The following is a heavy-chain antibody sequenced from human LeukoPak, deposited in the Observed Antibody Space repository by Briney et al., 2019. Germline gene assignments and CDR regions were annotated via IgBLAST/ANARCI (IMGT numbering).Heavy chain of an antibody. D-gene: IGHD3-9*01. V-gene: IGHV3-21*01. J-gene: IGHJ4*02. CDR2: ISSSSSYI. CDR1: GFTFCSYS. Sequence: GGSLRLSCAASGFTFCSYSMNWVRQSPGQGLECVSLISSSSSYIYYADSVKGRFTISRANAKNSLYLQLNSLRAEDTAVYYCAHNCDIFTAQFNYWGQGTLVTVSS. CDR3: AHNCDIFTAQFNY.